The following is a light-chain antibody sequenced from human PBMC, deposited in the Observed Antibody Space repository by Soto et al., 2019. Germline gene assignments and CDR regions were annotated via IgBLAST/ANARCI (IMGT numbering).Light chain of an antibody. Sequence: MTQSPSSLCASVGERVAMACRASQTISTYLNWYHQKPGTAPKHLIYTASSLQSGVPPRFSGNGSGTLFTLTLNRTQPEDSGIYYCQQSYSRPYTCGQGTMVDIK. CDR1: QTISTY. CDR3: QQSYSRPYT. V-gene: IGKV1-39*01. J-gene: IGKJ2*01. CDR2: TAS.